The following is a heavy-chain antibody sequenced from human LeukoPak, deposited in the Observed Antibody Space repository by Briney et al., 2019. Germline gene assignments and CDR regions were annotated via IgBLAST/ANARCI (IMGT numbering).Heavy chain of an antibody. CDR1: GFTFTYYG. CDR3: AKSHLPNAYSGTYYCDY. D-gene: IGHD1-26*01. J-gene: IGHJ4*02. CDR2: IRYDESKK. Sequence: GGSLRPSCAASGFTFTYYGMHWVRQAPGKGLEWVAFIRYDESKKFYGDSVKGRFTISRDNSKNTLYLQMNSLRTEDTAVYYCAKSHLPNAYSGTYYCDYSCQGTLVTVSS. V-gene: IGHV3-30*02.